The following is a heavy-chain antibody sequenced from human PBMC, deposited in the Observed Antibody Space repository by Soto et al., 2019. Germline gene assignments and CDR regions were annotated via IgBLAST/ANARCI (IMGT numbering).Heavy chain of an antibody. Sequence: QVQVQESGPGLVKPSQTLSLKCSVSGGSIGSRDYYWSWIRQHPEKGLEWIGSIYYNGNTDYNPSLRGRPTMSLDTSMNEFSLKLASGTAADTAVYYCARDKGGAALKGSGMDVWGQGTTVTIS. CDR2: IYYNGNT. CDR1: GGSIGSRDYY. V-gene: IGHV4-31*02. D-gene: IGHD3-10*01. J-gene: IGHJ6*02. CDR3: ARDKGGAALKGSGMDV.